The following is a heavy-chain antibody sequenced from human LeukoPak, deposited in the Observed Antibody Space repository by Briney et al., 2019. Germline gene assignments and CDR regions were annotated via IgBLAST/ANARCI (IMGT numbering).Heavy chain of an antibody. V-gene: IGHV1-2*02. D-gene: IGHD5-24*01. J-gene: IGHJ4*02. Sequence: ASVKVSCKASGYTFTGYYMHWVRQAPGQGLEWMGWINPNSGGTNYAQKFQGRVTMTRDTSISTAYMELSRLRSDDTAVYYCARDRYGDGFAHFDYWGQGALVTVSS. CDR1: GYTFTGYY. CDR3: ARDRYGDGFAHFDY. CDR2: INPNSGGT.